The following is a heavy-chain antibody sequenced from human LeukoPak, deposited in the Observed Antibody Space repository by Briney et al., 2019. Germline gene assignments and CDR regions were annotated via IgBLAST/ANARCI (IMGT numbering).Heavy chain of an antibody. J-gene: IGHJ6*03. D-gene: IGHD2-2*01. CDR3: ARHMPKFYFYYMDV. Sequence: SETLSLTCTVSGGSFSDIGYYWGWFRQSSGMPLEWIGSMSYTGSTKYNPSLKTRVTISIDKAKNRFSLRAHSVTAADTAVYYCARHMPKFYFYYMDVRGKGMTVNVSS. CDR1: GGSFSDIGYY. V-gene: IGHV4-39*01. CDR2: MSYTGST.